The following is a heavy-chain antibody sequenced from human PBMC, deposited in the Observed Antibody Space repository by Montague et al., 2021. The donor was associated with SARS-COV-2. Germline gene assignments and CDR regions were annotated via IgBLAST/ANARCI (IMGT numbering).Heavy chain of an antibody. CDR1: GGSLSGYY. CDR3: ARGADYDFWSGYLRYKWFDP. Sequence: SETLSLTCAVYGGSLSGYYWSWIRQTPGKGLEWIGEINHSGSTNXNPSLKSQLTISVDTSKKQFSLKLSSVTTADTAVYYCARGADYDFWSGYLRYKWFDPWGLGTTVTVSS. D-gene: IGHD3-3*01. V-gene: IGHV4-34*01. CDR2: INHSGST. J-gene: IGHJ5*02.